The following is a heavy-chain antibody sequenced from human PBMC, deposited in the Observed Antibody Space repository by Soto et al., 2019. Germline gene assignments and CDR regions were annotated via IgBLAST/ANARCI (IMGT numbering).Heavy chain of an antibody. D-gene: IGHD3-3*01. CDR3: AKGLRFLEWLPRDY. CDR1: GFTFDDYA. CDR2: ISWNSGSI. J-gene: IGHJ4*02. V-gene: IGHV3-9*01. Sequence: AGGSLRLSCAASGFTFDDYAMHWVRQAPGKGLEWVSGISWNSGSIGYADSVKGRFTISRDNAKNSLYLQMNSLRAEDTALYYCAKGLRFLEWLPRDYWGQGTLVTVSS.